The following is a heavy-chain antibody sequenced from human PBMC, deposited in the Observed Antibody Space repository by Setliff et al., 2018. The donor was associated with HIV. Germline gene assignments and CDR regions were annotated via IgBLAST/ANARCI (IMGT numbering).Heavy chain of an antibody. D-gene: IGHD6-19*01. V-gene: IGHV4-61*09. J-gene: IGHJ4*02. Sequence: PSETLSLTCTVSGGSISSGSYYWSWIRQPAGKGLEWIGHIYTSGSTNHNTSLKSRVTISIDTSKNQFSLKLTSVTAADKAVYYCAREVGHRSGYYRGSFDYWGQGTLVTVSS. CDR1: GGSISSGSYY. CDR2: IYTSGST. CDR3: AREVGHRSGYYRGSFDY.